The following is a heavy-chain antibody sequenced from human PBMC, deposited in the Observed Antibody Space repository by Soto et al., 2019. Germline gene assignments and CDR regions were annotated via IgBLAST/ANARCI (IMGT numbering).Heavy chain of an antibody. CDR3: PSEITLQAFEI. Sequence: PGVTLRLSCAASGFSLSSYWMSSVRQAPGKGLEGVANIKRGGSEILYVESVKGRFTLSKDQDKDSQYLRLNSLRPDNPSVYNCPSEITLQAFEICPQRTMDTVSS. J-gene: IGHJ3*02. V-gene: IGHV3-7*03. CDR2: IKRGGSEI. CDR1: GFSLSSYW. D-gene: IGHD3-10*01.